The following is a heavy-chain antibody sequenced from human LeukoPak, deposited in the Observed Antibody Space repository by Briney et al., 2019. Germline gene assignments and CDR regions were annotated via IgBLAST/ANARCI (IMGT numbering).Heavy chain of an antibody. D-gene: IGHD3-22*01. Sequence: SETLSLTCTVSGGSISSYYWSWIRQPPGKGLEWIGYNYYSGSTNYNPSLKSRVTISVDTSKNQFSLKLSSVTAADTAVYYCARDRTYYYDSSGYHRAFDIWGQGTMVTVSS. CDR3: ARDRTYYYDSSGYHRAFDI. J-gene: IGHJ3*02. CDR1: GGSISSYY. V-gene: IGHV4-59*01. CDR2: NYYSGST.